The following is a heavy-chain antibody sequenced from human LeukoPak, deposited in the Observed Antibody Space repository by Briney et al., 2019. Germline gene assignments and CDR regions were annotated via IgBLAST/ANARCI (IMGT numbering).Heavy chain of an antibody. Sequence: ASVKVSCKASGYTFTYYDTNWVRQATGQGLEWMGWMNPNSGNTGYAQKFQARATFTRITSISTAYMELRSLRPEDTAVYYCARGERGYRYGFEYFQRWGQGTLVTVSS. V-gene: IGHV1-8*03. CDR2: MNPNSGNT. D-gene: IGHD5-18*01. CDR1: GYTFTYYD. J-gene: IGHJ1*01. CDR3: ARGERGYRYGFEYFQR.